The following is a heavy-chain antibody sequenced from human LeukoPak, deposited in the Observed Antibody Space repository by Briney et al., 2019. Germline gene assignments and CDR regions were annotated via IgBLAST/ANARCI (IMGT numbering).Heavy chain of an antibody. V-gene: IGHV3-30*18. CDR3: AKDRRYSYGYVDY. D-gene: IGHD5-18*01. CDR1: GFTFSSYG. Sequence: HSGGSLRLSCAASGFTFSSYGMPWVRQAPGKGLEWVAVISYDGSNKYYADSVKGRFTISRDNSKNTLYLQMNSLRAEDTAVYYCAKDRRYSYGYVDYWGQGTLVTVSS. CDR2: ISYDGSNK. J-gene: IGHJ4*02.